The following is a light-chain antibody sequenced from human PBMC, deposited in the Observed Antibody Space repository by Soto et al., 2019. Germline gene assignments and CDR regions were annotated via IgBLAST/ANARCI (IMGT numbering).Light chain of an antibody. CDR3: QQYGSSPGWT. Sequence: EIVLTQSPGTLSLSPGDRSTLSCRASQSVSSSYLAWYQQKPGQAPRLLIYGASSRATGIPDRFSGSGSGTDFTLTIIRLEPEDFAVYYCQQYGSSPGWTFGQGTKVEIK. J-gene: IGKJ1*01. CDR1: QSVSSSY. V-gene: IGKV3-20*01. CDR2: GAS.